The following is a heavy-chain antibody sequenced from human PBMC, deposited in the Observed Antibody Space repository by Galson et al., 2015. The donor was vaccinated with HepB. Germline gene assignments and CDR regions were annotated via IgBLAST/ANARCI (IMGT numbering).Heavy chain of an antibody. Sequence: SLRLSCAASGFTFSSYWMNWVRQAPGKGLEWVANIKQDESVKNYVDSVKGRFTISRDNAKNSLHLEMNSLRAEDTAVYYCVRDYYGSGSHRDWGQGTLVTVSS. J-gene: IGHJ4*02. CDR2: IKQDESVK. CDR1: GFTFSSYW. D-gene: IGHD3-10*01. CDR3: VRDYYGSGSHRD. V-gene: IGHV3-7*03.